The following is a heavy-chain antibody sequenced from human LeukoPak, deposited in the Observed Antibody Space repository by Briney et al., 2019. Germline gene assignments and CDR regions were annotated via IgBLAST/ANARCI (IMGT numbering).Heavy chain of an antibody. V-gene: IGHV4-59*11. CDR1: GGSISSHY. CDR3: ARRLYPYAFDI. CDR2: IDHSGST. J-gene: IGHJ3*02. Sequence: SETLSLTCAVSGGSISSHYWSWIRQPPGKGLEWIGYIDHSGSTNYNPSLQSRVTISVDMSNNQFSLKLRSVTAADTAVYYCARRLYPYAFDIWGQGTMVTVSS. D-gene: IGHD2-8*01.